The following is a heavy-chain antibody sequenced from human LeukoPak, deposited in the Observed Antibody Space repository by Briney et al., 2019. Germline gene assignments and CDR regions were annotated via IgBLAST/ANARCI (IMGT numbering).Heavy chain of an antibody. V-gene: IGHV3-53*01. CDR1: GFAVRNNY. J-gene: IGHJ2*01. CDR3: ARLYYYDSSGYYQPEYWYFDL. Sequence: GGSLRLSCAASGFAVRNNYINWVRQAPGKGLEWVSVLYSGGSTSYADSVKGRFTISRDNSKNTLYLQMNSLRAEDTAVYYCARLYYYDSSGYYQPEYWYFDLWARGTLVTVSS. D-gene: IGHD3-22*01. CDR2: LYSGGST.